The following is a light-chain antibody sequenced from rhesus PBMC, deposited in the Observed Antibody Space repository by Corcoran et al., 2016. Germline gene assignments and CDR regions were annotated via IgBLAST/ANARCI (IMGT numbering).Light chain of an antibody. CDR3: QHGYGTPFT. CDR2: KAS. Sequence: DIQMTQSPSSLSASVGDRVTITCRASENVNNYLNWYQQKPGESPKLLIYKASTWQSGVPSRFSGSGAGTDYTFTISSLQPEDVATYYCQHGYGTPFTFGPGTKLDIK. J-gene: IGKJ3*01. V-gene: IGKV1-74*01. CDR1: ENVNNY.